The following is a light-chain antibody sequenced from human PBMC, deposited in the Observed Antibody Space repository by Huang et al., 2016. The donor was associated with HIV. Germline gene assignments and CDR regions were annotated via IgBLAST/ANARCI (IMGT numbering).Light chain of an antibody. CDR3: QQYDNWPLYT. V-gene: IGKV3-15*01. CDR2: GVS. Sequence: EIVMTQSPATLSVSPGERATLSCRASQSVSSSLAWYQQKPGQAPRLLIYGVSTRATGSPARFSGSGSGTEFTLTISSLQSEDFAVYYCQQYDNWPLYTFGQGTKLEIK. CDR1: QSVSSS. J-gene: IGKJ2*01.